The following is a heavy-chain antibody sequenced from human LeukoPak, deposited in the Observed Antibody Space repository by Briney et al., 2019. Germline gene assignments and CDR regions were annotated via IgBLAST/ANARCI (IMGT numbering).Heavy chain of an antibody. V-gene: IGHV4-34*01. CDR1: GGSFSGYY. Sequence: SETLSLTCAVYGGSFSGYYWSWIRQPPGKGLEWIGEINHSGSTNYNPSLKSRVTISVDTSKNQFSLKLSSVTAADTAVYYCARAKVRGVISNFDYWGQGTLVTVSS. CDR3: ARAKVRGVISNFDY. J-gene: IGHJ4*02. D-gene: IGHD3-10*01. CDR2: INHSGST.